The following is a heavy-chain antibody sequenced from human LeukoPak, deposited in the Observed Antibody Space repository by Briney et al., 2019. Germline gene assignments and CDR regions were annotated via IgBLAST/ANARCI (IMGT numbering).Heavy chain of an antibody. D-gene: IGHD3-10*01. V-gene: IGHV3-20*04. CDR3: ASWKGSGSYYPYYFDY. Sequence: GGSLRLSCAASGFTFDDYGMSWVRQAPGKGLEWVSGINWNGGSTGYADSVKGRFTISRDNAKNSLYLQMNSLRAEDTAVYYCASWKGSGSYYPYYFDYWGQGTLVTVSS. CDR2: INWNGGST. J-gene: IGHJ4*02. CDR1: GFTFDDYG.